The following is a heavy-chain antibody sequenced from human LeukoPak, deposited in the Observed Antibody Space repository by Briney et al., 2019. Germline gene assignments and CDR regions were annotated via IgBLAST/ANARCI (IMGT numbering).Heavy chain of an antibody. CDR3: ARDRNYDILTGYYYYFDY. D-gene: IGHD3-9*01. CDR1: GFTLSINY. CDR2: IYSGVST. J-gene: IGHJ4*02. Sequence: GGSLRLSCAASGFTLSINYMSWVRESPGKGREWGSVIYSGVSTYYADSVKGRFTISRYKSKNTLYLQMNSLRAEDTAVYYCARDRNYDILTGYYYYFDYWGQGTLVTVSS. V-gene: IGHV3-66*02.